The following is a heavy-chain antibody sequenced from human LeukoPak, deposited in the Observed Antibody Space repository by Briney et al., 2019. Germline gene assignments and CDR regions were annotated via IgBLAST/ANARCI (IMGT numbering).Heavy chain of an antibody. CDR1: GGSFSGYY. Sequence: TSETLPLTCAVYGGSFSGYYWSWIRQPPGKGLEWIGEINHSGSTNYNPSLKSRVTISVDTSKNQFSLKLSSVTAADTAVYYCARGSTYSSGLHWGQGTLVTVSS. J-gene: IGHJ4*02. CDR2: INHSGST. D-gene: IGHD6-19*01. V-gene: IGHV4-34*01. CDR3: ARGSTYSSGLH.